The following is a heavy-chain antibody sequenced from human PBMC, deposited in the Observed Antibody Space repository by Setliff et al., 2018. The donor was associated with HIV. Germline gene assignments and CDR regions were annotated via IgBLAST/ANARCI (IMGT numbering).Heavy chain of an antibody. Sequence: HPGGSLRLSCAASGFAFSTFDMNWVRQAPGKGLEWVSVIYSGGSTYYADSVKGRFTISRDNSKNTVYLQMNSLRAEDTAVYYCARVERLPAGFYYYYYMDVWGKGTTVTVSS. CDR2: IYSGGST. CDR3: ARVERLPAGFYYYYYMDV. D-gene: IGHD1-26*01. V-gene: IGHV3-53*01. CDR1: GFAFSTFD. J-gene: IGHJ6*03.